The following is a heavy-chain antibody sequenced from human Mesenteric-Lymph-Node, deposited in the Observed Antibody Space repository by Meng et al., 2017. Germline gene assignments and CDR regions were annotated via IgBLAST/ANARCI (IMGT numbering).Heavy chain of an antibody. CDR3: AKVHGRSWNDAIDV. CDR2: FSGIGGSI. V-gene: IGHV3-23*01. J-gene: IGHJ3*01. D-gene: IGHD1-1*01. CDR1: GFTFNIYA. Sequence: GESLKISCAASGFTFNIYAMTWVRQAPGKGLEWVSSFSGIGGSIYYADSVKGRFTISRDNSKSTLYLQMDSLRGADTALYYCAKVHGRSWNDAIDVWGQGTMVTVSS.